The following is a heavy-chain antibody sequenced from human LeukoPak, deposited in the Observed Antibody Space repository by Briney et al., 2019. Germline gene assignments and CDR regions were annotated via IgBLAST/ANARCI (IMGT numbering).Heavy chain of an antibody. V-gene: IGHV4-39*07. D-gene: IGHD2/OR15-2a*01. CDR3: ARYYRPAYYFEY. CDR2: VYFSGAT. Sequence: SETLSLTCTVSGDSISSSNCYWGWIRQPPGKGLEWIGSVYFSGATYYSPSLKSRVTISVDTSKNQFSLKLSSVTAADTAVYYCARYYRPAYYFEYWGQGTLVTVSS. CDR1: GDSISSSNCY. J-gene: IGHJ4*02.